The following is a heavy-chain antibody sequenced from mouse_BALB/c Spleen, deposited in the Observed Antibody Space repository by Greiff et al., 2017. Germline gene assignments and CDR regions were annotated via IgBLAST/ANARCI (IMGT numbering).Heavy chain of an antibody. CDR1: GFTFSSFG. CDR3: ARYGNYDAMDY. J-gene: IGHJ4*01. CDR2: ISSGSSTI. D-gene: IGHD2-10*02. V-gene: IGHV5-17*02. Sequence: EVKLMESGGGLVQPGGSRKLSCAASGFTFSSFGMHWVRQAPEKGLEWVAYISSGSSTIYYADTVKGRFTISRDNAKNTLYLQMSSLKSEDTAMYYCARYGNYDAMDYWGQGTSVTVSS.